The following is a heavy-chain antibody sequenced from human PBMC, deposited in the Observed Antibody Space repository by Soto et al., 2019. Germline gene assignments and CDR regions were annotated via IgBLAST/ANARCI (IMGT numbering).Heavy chain of an antibody. V-gene: IGHV4-34*01. CDR1: GGSFSGYY. CDR2: INHSGST. Sequence: SETLSLTCAVYGGSFSGYYWSWIRQPPGKGLEWIGEINHSGSTNYNPSLKSRVTISVDTSKNQFSLKLSSVTAADTAVYYCARGVVTIFGSLYYYYYMDVWGKGTTVTVSS. D-gene: IGHD3-3*01. J-gene: IGHJ6*03. CDR3: ARGVVTIFGSLYYYYYMDV.